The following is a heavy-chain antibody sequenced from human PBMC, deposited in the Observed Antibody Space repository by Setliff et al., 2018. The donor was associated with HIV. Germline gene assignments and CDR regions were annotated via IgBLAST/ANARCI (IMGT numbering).Heavy chain of an antibody. Sequence: PSETLSLTCTVSGGSISSGSYYWSWIRQPAGKGLEWIGHIHTSGSTKYNPSLKSRVTISIDTSKNQFSRRLSSVTAADTAVYYCARDHKYYYDSSGLDYWGQGTLVTVSS. CDR2: IHTSGST. D-gene: IGHD3-22*01. CDR3: ARDHKYYYDSSGLDY. CDR1: GGSISSGSYY. J-gene: IGHJ4*02. V-gene: IGHV4-61*09.